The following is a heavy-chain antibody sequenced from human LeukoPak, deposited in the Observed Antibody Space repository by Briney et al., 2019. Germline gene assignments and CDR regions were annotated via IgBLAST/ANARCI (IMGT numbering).Heavy chain of an antibody. V-gene: IGHV4-39*07. Sequence: SETLSLTCTVSGGSVSSSSYYWGWIRQPPGKGLEWIGSVYYSGSTYYNPSLKSRVTISVDTSKNQFSLNRISVTAADTAYYMDVWGKRTTVTGSS. CDR2: VYYSGST. CDR3: V. J-gene: IGHJ6*03. CDR1: GGSVSSSSYY.